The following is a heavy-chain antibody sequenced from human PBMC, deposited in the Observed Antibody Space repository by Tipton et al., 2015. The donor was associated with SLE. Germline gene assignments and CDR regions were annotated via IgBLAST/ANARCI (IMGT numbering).Heavy chain of an antibody. V-gene: IGHV3-23*05. D-gene: IGHD1-26*01. CDR1: GFSFSTYA. CDR2: IYNNGST. Sequence: SLRLSCAASGFSFSTYAMTWVRQAPGKGLEWVSNIYNNGSTYYADSVKGRFTISRDNSKNTLYLQMNSLRAEDTAVYYCAGLVGANGHFDYWGQGTLVTVSS. CDR3: AGLVGANGHFDY. J-gene: IGHJ4*02.